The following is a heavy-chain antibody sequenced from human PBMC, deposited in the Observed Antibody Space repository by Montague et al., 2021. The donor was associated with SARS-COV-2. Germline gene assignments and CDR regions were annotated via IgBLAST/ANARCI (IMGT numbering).Heavy chain of an antibody. D-gene: IGHD3-16*01. J-gene: IGHJ4*02. CDR2: IYWNGGTT. Sequence: SLRLSCAASGFHFDDYGMSLFRQAPGKGLEWVSGIYWNGGTTSYSDSVKGRFTISRDNAKNSLYLQMNSLRAEDTALYYCARDHAYTSSSDYWGQGTLVTVSS. V-gene: IGHV3-20*04. CDR3: ARDHAYTSSSDY. CDR1: GFHFDDYG.